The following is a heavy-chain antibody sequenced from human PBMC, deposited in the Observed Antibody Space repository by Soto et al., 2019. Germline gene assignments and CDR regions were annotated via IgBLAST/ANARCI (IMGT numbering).Heavy chain of an antibody. CDR2: IKQDESKR. V-gene: IGHV3-7*05. D-gene: IGHD6-13*01. J-gene: IGHJ3*02. CDR3: ARDSSPSYSSRWYDAFDI. CDR1: GFTFSSYW. Sequence: EVQLVESGGGLVQPGGSLRLSCAASGFTFSSYWMTWVRQAPGKGLEWVANIKQDESKRYYVDSVEGRCTISRDNAKNSLFLQMNSLRAEDTAVYYCARDSSPSYSSRWYDAFDIWGQGTMVTVSS.